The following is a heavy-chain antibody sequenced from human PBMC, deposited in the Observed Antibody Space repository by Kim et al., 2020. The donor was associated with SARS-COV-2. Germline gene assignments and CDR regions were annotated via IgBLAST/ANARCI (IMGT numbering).Heavy chain of an antibody. D-gene: IGHD3-22*01. J-gene: IGHJ2*01. V-gene: IGHV3-66*01. CDR3: ARDLRYYDRRRFDL. Sequence: ADPVKGIFTISRDNSKTTLYLQMNSLRGEDTAVYYCARDLRYYDRRRFDLWGRGTLVTVSS.